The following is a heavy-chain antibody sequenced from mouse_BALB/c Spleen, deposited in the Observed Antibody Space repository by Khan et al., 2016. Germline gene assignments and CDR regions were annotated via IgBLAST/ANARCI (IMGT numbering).Heavy chain of an antibody. Sequence: EVKLEVSGPGLVKPSQSLSLTCTVTGYSITSDYAWNWLRQFPGNKLEWMGYISYSGSTSYNPSLKSRITITRDTSKNQLYLQLNSVTTEDTATYYCVRGRNTDGPVDYWGQGTTLTVSS. D-gene: IGHD1-1*01. V-gene: IGHV3-2*02. CDR3: VRGRNTDGPVDY. J-gene: IGHJ2*01. CDR1: GYSITSDYA. CDR2: ISYSGST.